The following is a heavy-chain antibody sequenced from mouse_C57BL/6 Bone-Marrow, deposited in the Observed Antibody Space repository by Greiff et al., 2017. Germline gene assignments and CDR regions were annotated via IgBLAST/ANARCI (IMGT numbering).Heavy chain of an antibody. D-gene: IGHD1-1*01. CDR3: AKNYYGSSYGYYAMDY. CDR2: IWGGGST. Sequence: VQVVESGPGLVAPSQSLSITCTVSGFSLTSYGVDWVRQPPGKGLEWLGGIWGGGSTNYNSALMSRLSISKDNSKSQVFLKMNSLQTDDTAMYDCAKNYYGSSYGYYAMDYWGQGTSVTVSS. V-gene: IGHV2-9*01. J-gene: IGHJ4*01. CDR1: GFSLTSYG.